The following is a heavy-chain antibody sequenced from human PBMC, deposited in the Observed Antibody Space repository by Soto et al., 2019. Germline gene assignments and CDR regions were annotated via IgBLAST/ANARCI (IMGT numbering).Heavy chain of an antibody. Sequence: QVQLVESGGGVVQPGRSLRLSCAASGLTFSRYAMHWVRQAPGKGLEWVAVIIYDGSNKPYAASVQGRFTISRDNSKNTLYLQMNSLRAEDTAVYYCAAELGNTGYDGHDYWGQGTLVTVSS. V-gene: IGHV3-30*04. CDR2: IIYDGSNK. J-gene: IGHJ4*02. D-gene: IGHD5-12*01. CDR3: AAELGNTGYDGHDY. CDR1: GLTFSRYA.